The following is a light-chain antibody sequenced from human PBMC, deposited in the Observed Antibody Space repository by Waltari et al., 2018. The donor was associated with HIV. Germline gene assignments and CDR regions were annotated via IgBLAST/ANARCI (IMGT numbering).Light chain of an antibody. V-gene: IGLV1-44*01. CDR2: NDD. CDR3: AAWDDRLNGQGV. CDR1: RSNIGSNT. Sequence: QSVLTQPPSASGIPGQRVTIPCSGTRSNIGSNTVNWYQKLPGTAPKLLIYNDDQRPSGVPERFSGSRSGTSGALAINALQSEDEADYYCAAWDDRLNGQGVFGGGTTLTVL. J-gene: IGLJ3*02.